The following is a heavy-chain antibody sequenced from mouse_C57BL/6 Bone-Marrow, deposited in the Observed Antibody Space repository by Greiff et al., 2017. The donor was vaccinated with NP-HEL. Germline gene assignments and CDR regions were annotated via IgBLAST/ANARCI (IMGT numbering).Heavy chain of an antibody. CDR1: GFTFSSYA. D-gene: IGHD1-1*01. V-gene: IGHV5-9-1*02. CDR2: ISSGGDYI. CDR3: TSVRYGWYFDV. Sequence: DVHLVESGEGLVKPGGSLKLSCAASGFTFSSYAMSWVRQTPEKRLEWVAYISSGGDYIYYADTVKGRFTISRDNARNTLYLQMSSLKSEDTAMYYCTSVRYGWYFDVWGTGTTVTVSS. J-gene: IGHJ1*03.